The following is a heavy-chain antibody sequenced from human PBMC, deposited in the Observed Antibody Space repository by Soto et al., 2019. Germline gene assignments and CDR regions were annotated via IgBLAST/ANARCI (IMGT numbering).Heavy chain of an antibody. V-gene: IGHV4-39*01. Sequence: SETLSLTCSVSGYSVSSSDYYWAWIRQPPGKGLEWIGTIYFTGNTYYTPSLKSRLTMSIDTSKNEFSLRLNSVTAADTAVYYCAGQTFTIAAASYGRSNWFDPWGPGTLVTVSS. CDR2: IYFTGNT. D-gene: IGHD6-25*01. CDR1: GYSVSSSDYY. CDR3: AGQTFTIAAASYGRSNWFDP. J-gene: IGHJ5*02.